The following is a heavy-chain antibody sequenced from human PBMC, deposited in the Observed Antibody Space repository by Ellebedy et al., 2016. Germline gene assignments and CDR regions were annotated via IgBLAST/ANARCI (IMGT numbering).Heavy chain of an antibody. J-gene: IGHJ2*01. CDR1: GGSVSSGSYY. V-gene: IGHV4-61*01. CDR3: ASRSSGYSYGRPYWYFDL. D-gene: IGHD5-18*01. Sequence: SETLSLTXTVSGGSVSSGSYYWSWIRQPPGKGLEWIGYIYYSGSTKYNPSLKSRVSISVETSKNELSLKLSSVTAADTAVYYCASRSSGYSYGRPYWYFDLWGRGTRVTVSS. CDR2: IYYSGST.